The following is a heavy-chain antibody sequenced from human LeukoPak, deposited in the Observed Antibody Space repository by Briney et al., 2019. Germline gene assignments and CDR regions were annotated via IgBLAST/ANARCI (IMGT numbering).Heavy chain of an antibody. J-gene: IGHJ4*02. CDR3: ARVPVASKSRPIARGYYFDS. CDR1: GYTFTDYY. Sequence: GASVKVSFKASGYTFTDYYIHWVRQAPGQGLEWLGIINPSGGATSYPQKFQGRVTMTRDTSTGTVYMQLSSPRSGDTAVYHCARVPVASKSRPIARGYYFDSWGQGTLVTVSS. CDR2: INPSGGAT. V-gene: IGHV1-46*01. D-gene: IGHD2-15*01.